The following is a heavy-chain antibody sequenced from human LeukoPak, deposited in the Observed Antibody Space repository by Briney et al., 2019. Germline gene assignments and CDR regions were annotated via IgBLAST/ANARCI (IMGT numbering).Heavy chain of an antibody. J-gene: IGHJ6*02. D-gene: IGHD2-2*01. V-gene: IGHV3-74*01. CDR3: ASLVPRPRFYYYGMDV. Sequence: PGGSLRLSCAASGFAFSRYWMHWVRQAPGKGLVWVSRINSDGRSAVYADSVKGRFTISRDNAKNTLYLQMDSLRAEDTAVYYCASLVPRPRFYYYGMDVWGQGTTVTVSS. CDR2: INSDGRSA. CDR1: GFAFSRYW.